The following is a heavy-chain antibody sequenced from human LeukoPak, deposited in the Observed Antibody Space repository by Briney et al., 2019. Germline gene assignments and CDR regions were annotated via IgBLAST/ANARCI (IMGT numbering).Heavy chain of an antibody. CDR2: IYYSGST. J-gene: IGHJ4*02. CDR3: ARGARWFGEFAGIDY. Sequence: PSETLSLTCTVSGGSISSGDYYWSWIRQPPGKGLEWIGYIYYSGSTYYNPSLKSRVTISVDTSKNQFSLKLSSVTAADTAVYYCARGARWFGEFAGIDYWGQGTLVTVSS. V-gene: IGHV4-30-4*01. D-gene: IGHD3-10*01. CDR1: GGSISSGDYY.